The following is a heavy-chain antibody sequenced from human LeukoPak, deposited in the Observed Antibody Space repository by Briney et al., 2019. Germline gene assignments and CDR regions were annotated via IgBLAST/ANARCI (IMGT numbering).Heavy chain of an antibody. D-gene: IGHD5-18*01. CDR1: GFTFGSFA. CDR3: GKTTAGYSSGQKPAWPVDY. J-gene: IGHJ4*02. V-gene: IGHV3-23*01. CDR2: IFGSGGSP. Sequence: PGGSLRLSCEASGFTFGSFAMYWVRQAPGKGLDWIAGIFGSGGSPHYADSVKGRFTNSRDNSKNTVYLQINSLRAEDTAVYHCGKTTAGYSSGQKPAWPVDYWGQGTLVTVSS.